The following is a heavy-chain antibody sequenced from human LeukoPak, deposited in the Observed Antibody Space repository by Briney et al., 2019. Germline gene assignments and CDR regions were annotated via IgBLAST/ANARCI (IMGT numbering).Heavy chain of an antibody. V-gene: IGHV3-72*01. CDR3: AAELYSGTYGRCCSFAF. D-gene: IGHD1-26*01. Sequence: GGSLRLSCAAFGFTFSDHAMDWVRQAPGEGLEWVARCRGKTNSYSTEYAASVNGRFTISRDDSKNSLYLQMNSLRSDDTAVYYCAAELYSGTYGRCCSFAFWGQGTQVTVSS. CDR2: CRGKTNSYST. J-gene: IGHJ4*02. CDR1: GFTFSDHA.